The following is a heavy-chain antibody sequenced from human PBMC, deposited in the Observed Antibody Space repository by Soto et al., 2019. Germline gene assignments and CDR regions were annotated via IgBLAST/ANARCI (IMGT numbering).Heavy chain of an antibody. D-gene: IGHD1-26*01. J-gene: IGHJ4*02. CDR2: ITYDGANG. Sequence: QIQLVESGGGVVQPGGSLRLSCLASGFIFRSYAMHWVRQAPGKGLEWVAVITYDGANGYYADSVRGRFAISRDNSKITLFLQMNSLRPEYTAVYYCARAFSGSYPNFDYWGQGTLVTVSS. CDR3: ARAFSGSYPNFDY. V-gene: IGHV3-30*09. CDR1: GFIFRSYA.